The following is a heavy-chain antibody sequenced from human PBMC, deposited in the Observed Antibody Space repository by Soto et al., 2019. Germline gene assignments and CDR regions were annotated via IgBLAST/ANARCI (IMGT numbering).Heavy chain of an antibody. CDR1: GYTFTSYG. Sequence: ASVKVSCKASGYTFTSYGINWVRQAPGQGLEWMGWISAYNGNTHYAQKLQGRGTMTTDTSTSTAYMELRSLRSDDTAVYYCARDRDIVVVPAAIGYGMDVWGQGTTVTVSS. D-gene: IGHD2-2*02. V-gene: IGHV1-18*04. CDR3: ARDRDIVVVPAAIGYGMDV. J-gene: IGHJ6*02. CDR2: ISAYNGNT.